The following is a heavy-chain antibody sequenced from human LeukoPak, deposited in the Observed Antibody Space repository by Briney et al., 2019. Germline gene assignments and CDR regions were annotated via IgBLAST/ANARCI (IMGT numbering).Heavy chain of an antibody. CDR1: GFTFSSYW. CDR2: IYSGGST. CDR3: ASSFRGVYYDFWSGPSDAFDI. D-gene: IGHD3-3*01. Sequence: GGSLRLSCAASGFTFSSYWMSWVRQAPGKGLEWVSVIYSGGSTYYADSVKGRFTISRDNSKNTLYLQMNSLRAEDTAVYYCASSFRGVYYDFWSGPSDAFDIWGQGTMVTVSS. V-gene: IGHV3-66*02. J-gene: IGHJ3*02.